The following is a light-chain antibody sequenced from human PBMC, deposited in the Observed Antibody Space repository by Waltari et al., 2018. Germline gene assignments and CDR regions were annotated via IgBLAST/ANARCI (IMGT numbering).Light chain of an antibody. V-gene: IGKV3-20*01. CDR3: SQYNDWPYT. Sequence: ENVLTQSPGTLSLSPGERATLSCRARQRVTSSSLAWYQQKPGQAPRLLISGASSRATGIPDRFSGSGSGTDFTLTISRLEPEDFAVYYCSQYNDWPYTFGQGTKLELQ. CDR1: QRVTSSS. J-gene: IGKJ2*01. CDR2: GAS.